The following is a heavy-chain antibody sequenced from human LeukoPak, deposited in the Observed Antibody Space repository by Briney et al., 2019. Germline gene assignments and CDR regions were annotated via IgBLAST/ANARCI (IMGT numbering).Heavy chain of an antibody. CDR2: IRYDGSNK. Sequence: GGSLRLSCAASGFTFSSYGMHWVRQAPAKGLEWVAFIRYDGSNKYYADSVKGRFTISRDNSKNTLYLQMNSLRAEDTAVYYCAKDPLARLRFLEWLLFDYWGQGTLVTVSS. V-gene: IGHV3-30*02. CDR1: GFTFSSYG. D-gene: IGHD3-3*01. CDR3: AKDPLARLRFLEWLLFDY. J-gene: IGHJ4*02.